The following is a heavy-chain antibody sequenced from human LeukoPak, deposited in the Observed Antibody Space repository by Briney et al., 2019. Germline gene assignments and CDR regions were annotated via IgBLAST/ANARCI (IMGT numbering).Heavy chain of an antibody. CDR3: ARDLTSGALFDY. CDR1: GFTLSNYP. J-gene: IGHJ4*02. V-gene: IGHV3-30-3*01. D-gene: IGHD4/OR15-4a*01. CDR2: ISSDGSNK. Sequence: GGSLRLSCAAPGFTLSNYPMHWVRQAPGKGLEWAAVISSDGSNKYFADSVKGRFTMSRDNSKNTLYLQMNGLRAEDTAVYYCARDLTSGALFDYWGQGTLVTVSS.